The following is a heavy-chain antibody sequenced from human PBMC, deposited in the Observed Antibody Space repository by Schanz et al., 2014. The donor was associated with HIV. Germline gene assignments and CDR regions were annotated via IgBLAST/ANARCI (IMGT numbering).Heavy chain of an antibody. CDR3: ARVANWDYYGMDV. J-gene: IGHJ6*02. D-gene: IGHD2-15*01. CDR2: INFHGGGI. CDR1: GFTFSNYW. Sequence: EVQLVESGGGLVQPGGSLRLSSAASGFTFSNYWMHWVRQVPGKGLMWVSRINFHGGGIRYADSVKGRFTISRDNSKNTLYLQMNSLRGEDTAVYYCARVANWDYYGMDVWGRGTTVTVSS. V-gene: IGHV3-74*02.